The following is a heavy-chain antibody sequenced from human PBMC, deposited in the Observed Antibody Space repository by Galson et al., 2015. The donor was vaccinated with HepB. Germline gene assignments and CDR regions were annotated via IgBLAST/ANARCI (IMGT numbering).Heavy chain of an antibody. CDR2: IGTAGDT. V-gene: IGHV3-13*04. Sequence: SLRLSCAASGFTFSSYDMHWVCQATGKGLEWVSAIGTAGDTYYPGSVKGRFTISRENAKNSLYLQMNSLRAGDTAVYYCARAAYGSGSYPFDYWGQGTLVTVSS. J-gene: IGHJ4*02. CDR1: GFTFSSYD. CDR3: ARAAYGSGSYPFDY. D-gene: IGHD3-10*01.